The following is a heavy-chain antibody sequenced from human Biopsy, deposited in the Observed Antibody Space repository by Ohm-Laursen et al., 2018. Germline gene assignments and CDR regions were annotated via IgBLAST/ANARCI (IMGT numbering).Heavy chain of an antibody. V-gene: IGHV3-9*01. J-gene: IGHJ4*02. CDR1: GFRLDDYA. Sequence: SLRLSCAASGFRLDDYAMQWVRQAPGKGLAWVSGISWSSGTIGYADSVKGRFTVSRDNAKNSLFLQMNSLRVEDTALYYCVKSAYSSGFWEASDYWGQETLVTVSS. CDR2: ISWSSGTI. CDR3: VKSAYSSGFWEASDY. D-gene: IGHD6-19*01.